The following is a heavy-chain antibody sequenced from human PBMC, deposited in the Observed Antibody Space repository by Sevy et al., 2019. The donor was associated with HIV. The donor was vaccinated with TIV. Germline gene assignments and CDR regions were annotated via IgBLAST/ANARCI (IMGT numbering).Heavy chain of an antibody. D-gene: IGHD1-20*01. CDR1: GGSFSGYY. J-gene: IGHJ4*02. CDR2: INHSGST. V-gene: IGHV4-34*01. Sequence: SETLSLTCAVYGGSFSGYYWSWIRQPPGKGLEWIGEINHSGSTNYNPSLKSRVTISVDTSKNQFSLKVSSVTAADTAVYYCARAYNYWRGLSDYWGQGTLVTVSS. CDR3: ARAYNYWRGLSDY.